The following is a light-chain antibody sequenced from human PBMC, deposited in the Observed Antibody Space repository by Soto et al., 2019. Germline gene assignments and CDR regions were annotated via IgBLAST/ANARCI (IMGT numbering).Light chain of an antibody. CDR3: QQYNNWPPIT. J-gene: IGKJ5*01. CDR2: GAS. CDR1: QSVTSN. V-gene: IGKV3-15*01. Sequence: EMVMTQSPATLSVSPWDRATLSCRASQSVTSNLAWYQQKPGQAPRLLIYGASTRATGIPARFSGSGSGTEFTLTISSLQSEDFAVYFCQQYNNWPPITFGQGTRLEIK.